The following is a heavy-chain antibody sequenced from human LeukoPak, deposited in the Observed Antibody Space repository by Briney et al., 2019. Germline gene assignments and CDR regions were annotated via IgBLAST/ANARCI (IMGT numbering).Heavy chain of an antibody. D-gene: IGHD5-24*01. J-gene: IGHJ3*02. V-gene: IGHV4-59*01. CDR2: IYYSGST. CDR3: ARMGRDGYNPDGFDI. CDR1: GGSISSYY. Sequence: KPSETLSLTCTVSGGSISSYYWSWIRQPPGKGLEWIGYIYYSGSTNYNPSLKSRVTISVDTSKNQFSLKLSSVTAADTAVYYCARMGRDGYNPDGFDIWGQGTMVTVSS.